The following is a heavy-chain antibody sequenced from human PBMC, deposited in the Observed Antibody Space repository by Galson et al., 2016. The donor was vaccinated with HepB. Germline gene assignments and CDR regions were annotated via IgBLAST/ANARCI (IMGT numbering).Heavy chain of an antibody. CDR1: GFTFNKYA. CDR2: ITWNSNTI. V-gene: IGHV3-9*01. Sequence: SLRLSCAGSGFTFNKYAMHWVRQAPGKGLEWVSGITWNSNTIGYADSVRGRFTISRDNAKNSLYLQMNSLRSEDTAFYYCAKDVQSITVTTCFDHWGQGTLVTVSS. D-gene: IGHD1-20*01. CDR3: AKDVQSITVTTCFDH. J-gene: IGHJ4*02.